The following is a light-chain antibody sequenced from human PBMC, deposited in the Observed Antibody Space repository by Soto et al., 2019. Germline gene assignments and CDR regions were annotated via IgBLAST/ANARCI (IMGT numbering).Light chain of an antibody. Sequence: DIQMTQSPSSLSASLGDRVTLTCRASENIDNYLNWYQQKQGEAPKLLIYASSTLQSGVPSRFSGSGSGTEFTLTISSLQAEDFATYSCQQSYRTPLTFGGGTKVEMK. CDR1: ENIDNY. CDR3: QQSYRTPLT. V-gene: IGKV1-39*01. J-gene: IGKJ4*01. CDR2: ASS.